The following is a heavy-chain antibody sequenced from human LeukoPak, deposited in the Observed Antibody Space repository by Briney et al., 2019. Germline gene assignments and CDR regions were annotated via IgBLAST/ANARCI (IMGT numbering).Heavy chain of an antibody. Sequence: ASVKVSCKVSGYTLTELSMHWVRQAPGKGLEWMGGFDPEDGETIYAQKFQGRVTMTEDTSTDTAYMELSSLRSEDTAVYYCARGTSLRFLEWLLSNWGQGTLVTVSS. V-gene: IGHV1-24*01. CDR2: FDPEDGET. CDR1: GYTLTELS. D-gene: IGHD3-3*01. J-gene: IGHJ4*02. CDR3: ARGTSLRFLEWLLSN.